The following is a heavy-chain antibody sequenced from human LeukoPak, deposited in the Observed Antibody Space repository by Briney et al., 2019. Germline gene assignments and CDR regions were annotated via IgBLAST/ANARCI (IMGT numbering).Heavy chain of an antibody. V-gene: IGHV3-7*01. CDR3: ARDLAARPHWFDP. D-gene: IGHD6-6*01. Sequence: GGSLRLSCAASGFTFSSYWMSWVRQAPGKGLEWVANIKQDGSEKYYVDSVKGRFTISSDNAKNSLYLQMNSLRAEDTAVYYCARDLAARPHWFDPWGQGTLVTVSS. J-gene: IGHJ5*02. CDR2: IKQDGSEK. CDR1: GFTFSSYW.